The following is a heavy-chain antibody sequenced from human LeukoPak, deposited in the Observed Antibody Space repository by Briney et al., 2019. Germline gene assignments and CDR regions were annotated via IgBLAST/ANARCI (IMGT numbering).Heavy chain of an antibody. CDR2: INHSGST. D-gene: IGHD2-21*02. Sequence: SETLSLTCAVYGGSFSGYYWSWIRQPPGKGLEWIGEINHSGSTNYNPSLKSRVTISVDTSKNQFSLKLSSVTAADTAVYYCARGRGVTADFDYWGQGTLVTVFS. V-gene: IGHV4-34*01. J-gene: IGHJ4*02. CDR1: GGSFSGYY. CDR3: ARGRGVTADFDY.